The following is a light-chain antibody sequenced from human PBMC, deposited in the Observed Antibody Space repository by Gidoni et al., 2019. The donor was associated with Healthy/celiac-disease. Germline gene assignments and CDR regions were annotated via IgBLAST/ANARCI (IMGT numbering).Light chain of an antibody. CDR1: NIGSKS. CDR2: DDS. V-gene: IGLV3-21*03. CDR3: QVWDSSSDRVV. Sequence: SYVLTPPPSVSVAPGKTARITCGGNNIGSKSVHWYQQKPGQAPVLVVYDDSDRPPGIPERFSGSNSGNTATRTIRRVEAGDEADYYCQVWDSSSDRVVFGGGTKLTVL. J-gene: IGLJ2*01.